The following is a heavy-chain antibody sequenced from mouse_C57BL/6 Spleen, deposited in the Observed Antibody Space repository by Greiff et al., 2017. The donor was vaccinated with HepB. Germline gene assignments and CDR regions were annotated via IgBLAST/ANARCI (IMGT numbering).Heavy chain of an antibody. Sequence: VQLQQSGPELVKPGASVKIPCKASGYTFTDYNMDWVKQSHGKSLEWIGDINPNNGGTIYNQKFKGKATLTVDKSSSTAYMELRSLTSEDTAVYYCARNYYGSSPLGYFDYWGQGTTLTVSS. CDR3: ARNYYGSSPLGYFDY. CDR1: GYTFTDYN. V-gene: IGHV1-18*01. D-gene: IGHD1-1*01. CDR2: INPNNGGT. J-gene: IGHJ2*01.